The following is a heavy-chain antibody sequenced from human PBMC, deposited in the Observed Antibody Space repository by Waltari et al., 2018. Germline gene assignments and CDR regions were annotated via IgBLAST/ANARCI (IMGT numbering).Heavy chain of an antibody. CDR1: GFTFSSYE. CDR2: ISSSGSTI. Sequence: EVQLVESGGGLVQPGGSLRLSCAASGFTFSSYEMNWVRQAPGKGLELVSYISSSGSTIYYADSVKGRFTISRNNAKNSLYLQMNSLRAEDTAVYYCARDREQQLVQRLFTYGMDVWGQGTTVTVSS. J-gene: IGHJ6*02. CDR3: ARDREQQLVQRLFTYGMDV. V-gene: IGHV3-48*03. D-gene: IGHD6-13*01.